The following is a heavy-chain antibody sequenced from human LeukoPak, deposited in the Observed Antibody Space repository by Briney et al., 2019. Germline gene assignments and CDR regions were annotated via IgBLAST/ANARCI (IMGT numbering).Heavy chain of an antibody. CDR2: ISSSSSTI. Sequence: PGGSLRLSCAASGFTFSSYSMNWVRQAPGKGLEWVSYISSSSSTIYYADSVKGRFTISRDNAKNSLYLQMNSLRAEDTAVYYCARDVAYYYDSSGYYFEAGAFDIWGQGTMVTVSS. CDR1: GFTFSSYS. J-gene: IGHJ3*02. D-gene: IGHD3-22*01. V-gene: IGHV3-48*01. CDR3: ARDVAYYYDSSGYYFEAGAFDI.